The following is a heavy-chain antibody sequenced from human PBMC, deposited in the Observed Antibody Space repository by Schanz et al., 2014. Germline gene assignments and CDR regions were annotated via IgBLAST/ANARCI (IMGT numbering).Heavy chain of an antibody. D-gene: IGHD2-2*01. J-gene: IGHJ3*02. CDR1: GFAFTSNA. CDR3: AAARGTNCYFCAIDI. V-gene: IGHV3-23*04. Sequence: EVQLVESGGGLVKPGGSLRLSCEASGFAFTSNAMTWVRQAPGKGLEWVSTMSVSGAHTYQADCVRGWLTISRDNSKNIMYMQMNSLRAEDTAIYFCAAARGTNCYFCAIDIWGQGTMVTVSS. CDR2: MSVSGAHT.